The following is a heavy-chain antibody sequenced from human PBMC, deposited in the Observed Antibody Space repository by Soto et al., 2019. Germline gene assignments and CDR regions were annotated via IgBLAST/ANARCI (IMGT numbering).Heavy chain of an antibody. CDR3: ARDPSRFLEWLFAYDY. CDR1: GYTFTSYG. J-gene: IGHJ4*02. D-gene: IGHD3-3*01. Sequence: ASVKVSCKASGYTFTSYGMSWVRQAPGQGLEWMGWISAYNGNTNYAQKLQGRVTMTTDTSTSTAYMELRSLRSDDTAVYYCARDPSRFLEWLFAYDYWGQGTLVTVSS. CDR2: ISAYNGNT. V-gene: IGHV1-18*01.